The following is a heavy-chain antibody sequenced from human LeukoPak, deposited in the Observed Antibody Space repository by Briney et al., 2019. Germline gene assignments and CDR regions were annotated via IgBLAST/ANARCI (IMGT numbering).Heavy chain of an antibody. CDR3: TSTYYDYVWGSYRYLFDY. J-gene: IGHJ4*02. D-gene: IGHD3-16*02. Sequence: GSLRLSCAASGFTFSGSAMHWVRQASGKGLEWVGCIRSKANSYATAYAASVKGRFTISRDDSKNTAYLQMNSLKTEDTAVYYCTSTYYDYVWGSYRYLFDYWGQGTLVTVSS. V-gene: IGHV3-73*01. CDR1: GFTFSGSA. CDR2: IRSKANSYAT.